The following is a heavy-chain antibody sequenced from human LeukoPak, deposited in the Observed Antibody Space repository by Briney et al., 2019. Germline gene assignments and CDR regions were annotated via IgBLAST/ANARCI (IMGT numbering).Heavy chain of an antibody. Sequence: GGSLRLSCAASGFTFSSYSMNWVRQAPGKGLEWVSSISSSSYIYYTDSVKGRFTISRDNAKNSLYLQRNSLRGEDTAVYYCARDGITMIVVVSYWYFDLWGRGTLVTVSS. V-gene: IGHV3-21*01. CDR2: ISSSSYI. J-gene: IGHJ2*01. D-gene: IGHD3-22*01. CDR3: ARDGITMIVVVSYWYFDL. CDR1: GFTFSSYS.